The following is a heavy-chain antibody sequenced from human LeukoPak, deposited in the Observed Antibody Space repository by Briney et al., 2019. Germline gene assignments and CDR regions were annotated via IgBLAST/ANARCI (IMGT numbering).Heavy chain of an antibody. Sequence: PSETLSLTCTVSGGSISSSSYYWGWIRQPPGKGLEWIGSIYYSGSTYYNPSLKSRVTISVYTSKNQFSLKLSSVTAADTAVYYCAVQMVRGGDYWGQGTLVTVSS. D-gene: IGHD3-10*01. V-gene: IGHV4-39*01. CDR2: IYYSGST. CDR1: GGSISSSSYY. J-gene: IGHJ4*02. CDR3: AVQMVRGGDY.